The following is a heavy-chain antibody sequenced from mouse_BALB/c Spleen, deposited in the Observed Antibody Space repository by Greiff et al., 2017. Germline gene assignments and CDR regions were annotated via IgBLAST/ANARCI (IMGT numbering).Heavy chain of an antibody. D-gene: IGHD2-4*01. V-gene: IGHV3-6*02. Sequence: VQLQQSGPGLVKPSQSLSLTCSVTGYSITSGYYWNWIRQFPGNKLEWMGYISYDGSNNYNPSLKNRISITRDTSKNQFFLKLNSVTTEDTATYYCASPYDYGSMDYWGQGTSVTVSS. CDR3: ASPYDYGSMDY. J-gene: IGHJ4*01. CDR2: ISYDGSN. CDR1: GYSITSGYY.